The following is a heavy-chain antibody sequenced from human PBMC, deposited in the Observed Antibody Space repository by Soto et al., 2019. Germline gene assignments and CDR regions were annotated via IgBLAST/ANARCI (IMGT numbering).Heavy chain of an antibody. CDR3: AREGALKPFSS. Sequence: GGSLRLSCAASGFTFSNYNVNWVRQAPGKGLEWVSRISGTGVYIHYADAVKGRFTISRDNAKSSVYLQMNSLRAEDTAVYYCAREGALKPFSSWGQGALVTVS. CDR2: ISGTGVYI. CDR1: GFTFSNYN. V-gene: IGHV3-21*01. J-gene: IGHJ5*02.